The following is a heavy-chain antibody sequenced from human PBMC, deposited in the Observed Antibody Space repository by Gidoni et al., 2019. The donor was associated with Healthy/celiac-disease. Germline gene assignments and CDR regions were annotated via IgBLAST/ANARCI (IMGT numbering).Heavy chain of an antibody. CDR2: SNHSGMT. J-gene: IGHJ4*02. CDR3: ARVSTYYDFCSGYYYYFDY. V-gene: IGHV4-34*01. CDR1: VVSFSGYY. Sequence: VQLQQWGAGLVKPSETLSPTCAVYVVSFSGYYSSCIRQPPGQGRQWIGESNHSGMTTYNPSLKSRYTISVDTSKNQFSLKLSSVTAADTAVYYCARVSTYYDFCSGYYYYFDYWGQGTLVTVSS. D-gene: IGHD3-3*01.